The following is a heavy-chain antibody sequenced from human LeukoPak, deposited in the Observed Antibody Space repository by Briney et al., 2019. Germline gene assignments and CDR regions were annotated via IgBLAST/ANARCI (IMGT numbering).Heavy chain of an antibody. V-gene: IGHV3-33*01. CDR2: IWFDGSNK. CDR3: ARGRDGSQSPIDY. D-gene: IGHD5-24*01. CDR1: GFTFSNHA. J-gene: IGHJ4*02. Sequence: GGSLRLSCAASGFTFSNHAIHWVRQAPGKGLEWVAVIWFDGSNKYYVDSVKGRFTISRDNSKNTVYLQMDSLRAEDTAVYYCARGRDGSQSPIDYWGQGTLVTVSS.